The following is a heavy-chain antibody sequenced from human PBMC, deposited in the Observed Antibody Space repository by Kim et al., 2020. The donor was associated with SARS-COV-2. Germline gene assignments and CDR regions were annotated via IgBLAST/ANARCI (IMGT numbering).Heavy chain of an antibody. Sequence: SETLSLTCAVYGGSFSGYYWSWIRQPPGKGLEWIGEINHSGSTNYNPSLKSRVTISVDTSKNQFSLKLSSVTAADTAVYYCARDGDSSGYWAYWGQGTLVTVSS. CDR1: GGSFSGYY. D-gene: IGHD3-22*01. CDR3: ARDGDSSGYWAY. V-gene: IGHV4-34*01. J-gene: IGHJ4*02. CDR2: INHSGST.